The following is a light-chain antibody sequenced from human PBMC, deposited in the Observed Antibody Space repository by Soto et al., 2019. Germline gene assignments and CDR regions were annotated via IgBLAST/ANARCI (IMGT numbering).Light chain of an antibody. CDR3: CSYAGSSTPNSV. V-gene: IGLV2-23*01. CDR1: ISDVGSYNL. J-gene: IGLJ1*01. CDR2: EGS. Sequence: QSLLNQPACVSGSRGQSITISCTGTISDVGSYNLVSWYQQHPGKAPKLMIYEGSKRPSGVSNRFSGSKSGNTASLTISGLQAEEEADYYCCSYAGSSTPNSVFGTGTKVTVL.